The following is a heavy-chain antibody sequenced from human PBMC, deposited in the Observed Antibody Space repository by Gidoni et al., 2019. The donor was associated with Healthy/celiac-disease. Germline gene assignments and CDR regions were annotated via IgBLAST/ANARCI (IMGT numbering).Heavy chain of an antibody. Sequence: EVQLVESGGGLVKPGGSLRLYWAASGCTFSSYRLNWVRQAPGKGLEWVSSISSSSSYIYYADSVKGRFTISRDNAKNSLYLQMNSLRAEDTAVYYCARDRTGTLAFDYWGQGTLVTVSS. CDR1: GCTFSSYR. CDR3: ARDRTGTLAFDY. D-gene: IGHD1-1*01. J-gene: IGHJ4*02. V-gene: IGHV3-21*01. CDR2: ISSSSSYI.